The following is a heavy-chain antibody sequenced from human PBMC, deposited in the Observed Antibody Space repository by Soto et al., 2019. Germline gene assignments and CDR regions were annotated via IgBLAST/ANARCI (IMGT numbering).Heavy chain of an antibody. D-gene: IGHD4-17*01. J-gene: IGHJ4*02. Sequence: SETLSLTCTVSGGSISSYYWSWIRQPPGKGLEWIGYIYYSGSTNYNPSLKSRVTISVDTSKNQFSLKLSSVTAADTAVYYCARAYGEYVFDYLGQGNLVTGSS. CDR2: IYYSGST. CDR1: GGSISSYY. V-gene: IGHV4-59*01. CDR3: ARAYGEYVFDY.